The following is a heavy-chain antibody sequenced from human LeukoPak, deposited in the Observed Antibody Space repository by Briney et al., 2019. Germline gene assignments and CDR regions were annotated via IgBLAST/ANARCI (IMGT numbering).Heavy chain of an antibody. V-gene: IGHV1-69*01. CDR3: ARDSISADPNYNWFDP. CDR2: IIPIFGTA. D-gene: IGHD1-7*01. J-gene: IGHJ5*02. CDR1: GGTFSSYA. Sequence: SVKVSCKASGGTFSSYAISWVRQAPGQGLEWMGGIIPIFGTANYAQKFQGRVTITADESTSTAYMELSSLRSEDTAVYYCARDSISADPNYNWFDPWGQGTLVTVSS.